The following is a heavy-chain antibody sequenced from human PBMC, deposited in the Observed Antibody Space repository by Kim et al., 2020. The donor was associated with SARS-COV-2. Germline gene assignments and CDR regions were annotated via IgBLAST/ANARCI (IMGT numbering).Heavy chain of an antibody. CDR1: GGTFSSYA. CDR3: ARDRYSSSWYWFGHGMGV. Sequence: SVKVSCKASGGTFSSYAISWVRQAPGQGLEWMGGSIPIFGTANYAQKFQGRVTMTADESTSTAYMELSSLRSEETAVYYCARDRYSSSWYWFGHGMGVWGQGTTVTVSS. V-gene: IGHV1-69*13. CDR2: SIPIFGTA. J-gene: IGHJ6*02. D-gene: IGHD6-13*01.